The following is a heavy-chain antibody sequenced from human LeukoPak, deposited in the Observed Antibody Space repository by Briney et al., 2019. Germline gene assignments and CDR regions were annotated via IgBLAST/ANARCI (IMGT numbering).Heavy chain of an antibody. V-gene: IGHV3-30*03. CDR1: GFTFSSYG. D-gene: IGHD5-24*01. J-gene: IGHJ4*02. CDR3: ATPVEMASDY. Sequence: PGGSLRLSCAASGFTFSSYGMHWVRQAPGKGLEWVAVISYDGSNKYYADSVKGRFTISRDNSKNTPYLQMNSLRAEDTAVYYCATPVEMASDYWGQGTLVTVSS. CDR2: ISYDGSNK.